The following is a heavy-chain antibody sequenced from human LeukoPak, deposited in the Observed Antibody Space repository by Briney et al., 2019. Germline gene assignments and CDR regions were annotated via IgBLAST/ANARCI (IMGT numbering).Heavy chain of an antibody. Sequence: PGGSLRLSCAASGFTFSSYWMDWVRQVPGKGLEWVANIKQDGIEKYFVGSVKGRSAISRDNAKNSLYLQMNSLRVEDTAVYYCAREGMVRGVPDAFDLWGQGTMVTVSS. CDR3: AREGMVRGVPDAFDL. J-gene: IGHJ3*01. CDR1: GFTFSSYW. D-gene: IGHD3-10*01. V-gene: IGHV3-7*01. CDR2: IKQDGIEK.